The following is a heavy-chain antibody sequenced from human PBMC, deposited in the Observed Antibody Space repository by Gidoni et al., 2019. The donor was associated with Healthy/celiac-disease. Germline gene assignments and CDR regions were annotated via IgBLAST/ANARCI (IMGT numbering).Heavy chain of an antibody. Sequence: EVQLVESGGALVQPGGSMRLYCAASGFTFSSYSMNWVRQAPGKGMEWVSYISSSSSTIYYADSVKGRFTISRDNAKNSLYLQMNSLRAEDTAVYYCARGGNGDYLGYWGQGTLVTVSS. J-gene: IGHJ4*02. CDR2: ISSSSSTI. CDR3: ARGGNGDYLGY. D-gene: IGHD4-17*01. CDR1: GFTFSSYS. V-gene: IGHV3-48*01.